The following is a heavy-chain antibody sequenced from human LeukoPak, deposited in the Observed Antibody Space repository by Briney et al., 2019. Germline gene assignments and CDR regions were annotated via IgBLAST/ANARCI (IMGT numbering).Heavy chain of an antibody. CDR2: ISGSGGST. D-gene: IGHD3-3*01. Sequence: GSLRLSCAASGFTFSSYAMSWVRQAPGKGLEWVSAISGSGGSTYYADSVKGRFTISRDNSKNTLYLQMNSLRAEDTAVYYCAKHPSITIFGVVRNYMDVWGKGTTVTVSS. CDR1: GFTFSSYA. J-gene: IGHJ6*03. V-gene: IGHV3-23*01. CDR3: AKHPSITIFGVVRNYMDV.